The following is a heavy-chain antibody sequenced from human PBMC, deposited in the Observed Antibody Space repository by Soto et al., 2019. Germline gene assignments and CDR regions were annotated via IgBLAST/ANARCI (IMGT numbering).Heavy chain of an antibody. Sequence: QVQLVQSGAEVKKPGASVKVSCKASGYTFTSYGISWVRQAPGQGLEWMGWISAYNGNTNYAQKLQGRVTMTTDTSTSTAYMELRSLRSDDTAVYYCARPYYDILTGYYSRWFDPWGQGTLVTVSS. CDR1: GYTFTSYG. D-gene: IGHD3-9*01. CDR3: ARPYYDILTGYYSRWFDP. V-gene: IGHV1-18*01. CDR2: ISAYNGNT. J-gene: IGHJ5*02.